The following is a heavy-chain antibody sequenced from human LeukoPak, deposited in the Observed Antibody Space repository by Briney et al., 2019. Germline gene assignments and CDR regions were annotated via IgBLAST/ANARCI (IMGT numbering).Heavy chain of an antibody. V-gene: IGHV4-39*01. D-gene: IGHD3-9*01. Sequence: PETLSLTCTVSGGSISINSYNWAWIRQPPGKGLEWIGAIHYRGTTYYNPSLKSRVTISVDTSKNQFSMKLNSLTAADTAVYYCARHPTGYPNWFDPWGQGTLVTVSS. CDR2: IHYRGTT. CDR3: ARHPTGYPNWFDP. CDR1: GGSISINSYN. J-gene: IGHJ5*02.